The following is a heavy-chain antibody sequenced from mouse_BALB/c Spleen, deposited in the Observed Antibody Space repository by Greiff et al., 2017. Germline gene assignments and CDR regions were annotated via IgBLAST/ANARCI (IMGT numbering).Heavy chain of an antibody. V-gene: IGHV5-6-5*01. D-gene: IGHD2-14*01. J-gene: IGHJ3*01. CDR2: ISSGGST. CDR1: GFTFSSYA. Sequence: EVKLMESGGGLVKPGGSLKLSCAASGFTFSSYAMSWVRQTPEKRLEWVASISSGGSTYYPDSVKGRFTISRDNARNILYLQMSSLRSEDTAMYYCARGEAYYRYDGFAYWGQGTLVTVSA. CDR3: ARGEAYYRYDGFAY.